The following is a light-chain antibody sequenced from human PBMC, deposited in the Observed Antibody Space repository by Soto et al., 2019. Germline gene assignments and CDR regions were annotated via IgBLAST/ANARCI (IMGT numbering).Light chain of an antibody. CDR1: QSVASRN. CDR3: QQRNTWPPIT. CDR2: DAS. J-gene: IGKJ5*01. Sequence: EIVLTQSPGTLSLSPGERATLSCRARQSVASRNLAWYQQKPGQALRLLIYDASRRASGVPARFSGSGSGTDFTLTISSLEPEDFALYYCQQRNTWPPITFGQGTRLEIK. V-gene: IGKV3-11*01.